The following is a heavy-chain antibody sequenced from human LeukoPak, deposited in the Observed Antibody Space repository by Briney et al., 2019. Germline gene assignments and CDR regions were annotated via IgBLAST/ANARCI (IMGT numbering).Heavy chain of an antibody. CDR3: ARDESGYSSTSGVFDI. CDR1: GFTISSYW. CDR2: IKQDGSEK. D-gene: IGHD6-13*01. Sequence: GGSLRLSCAASGFTISSYWMNWVRQAPGKGLEWVANIKQDGSEKKYVDSVKGRFTISTDNAKKSVFLQMNSLRADDTAVYYCARDESGYSSTSGVFDIWGQGTLVTVSS. J-gene: IGHJ3*02. V-gene: IGHV3-7*03.